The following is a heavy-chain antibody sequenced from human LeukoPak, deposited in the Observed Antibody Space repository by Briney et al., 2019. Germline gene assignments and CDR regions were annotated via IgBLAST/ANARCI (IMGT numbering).Heavy chain of an antibody. J-gene: IGHJ4*02. CDR2: IYHTESI. CDR1: GGSIGSGDYS. D-gene: IGHD3-22*01. V-gene: IGHV4-30-2*01. Sequence: SQTLSLTCAVSGGSIGSGDYSWSWIRQPPGKGLEWIGFIYHTESIYNNPSLKSRVTISLDRSKNQFSLKLSSVTAADTAVYYCARGILGSSGYYLDYWGQGTLVTVSS. CDR3: ARGILGSSGYYLDY.